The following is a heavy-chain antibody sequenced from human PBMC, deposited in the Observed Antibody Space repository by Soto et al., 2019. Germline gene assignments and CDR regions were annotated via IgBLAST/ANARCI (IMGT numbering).Heavy chain of an antibody. J-gene: IGHJ4*02. CDR3: ARRAETNGWNGFGADKYYFDF. V-gene: IGHV1-8*01. D-gene: IGHD1-1*01. CDR1: GYTFTSYD. Sequence: GASVKVSCKASGYTFTSYDIYWGRQATGQGLEWMGWMNPNAGNSGYAQKFQGRVTMTSDTSISTAHMELSSLRSEDTAVYYCARRAETNGWNGFGADKYYFDFWGQGTLVTVSS. CDR2: MNPNAGNS.